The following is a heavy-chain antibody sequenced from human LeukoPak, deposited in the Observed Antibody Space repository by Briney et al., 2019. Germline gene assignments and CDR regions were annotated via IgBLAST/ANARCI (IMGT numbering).Heavy chain of an antibody. V-gene: IGHV3-53*01. CDR3: ARRAGGYSHPYDY. D-gene: IGHD4-23*01. J-gene: IGHJ4*02. Sequence: PGGPLRLSCAASGFTVSSNFLSWVRQAPGKGLEWVSLIYSGGSTDYTDSVKGRFTISRDNSKNTLYLQMNSLRAEDTAVYYCARRAGGYSHPYDYWGQGTLVTVSS. CDR2: IYSGGST. CDR1: GFTVSSNF.